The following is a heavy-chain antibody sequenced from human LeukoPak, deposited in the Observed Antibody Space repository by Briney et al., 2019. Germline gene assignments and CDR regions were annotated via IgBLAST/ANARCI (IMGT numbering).Heavy chain of an antibody. J-gene: IGHJ1*01. Sequence: PGGSLRLSCAASGFTFSSYWMHWVRQAPGKGLVWVSRINSDGSSTSYADSVKGRFIISRDNAKNTLYLQMNSLRAEDTAVYYCARALTGDSSSWYLAPEYFQHWGQGTLVTVSS. D-gene: IGHD6-13*01. CDR3: ARALTGDSSSWYLAPEYFQH. CDR2: INSDGSST. CDR1: GFTFSSYW. V-gene: IGHV3-74*01.